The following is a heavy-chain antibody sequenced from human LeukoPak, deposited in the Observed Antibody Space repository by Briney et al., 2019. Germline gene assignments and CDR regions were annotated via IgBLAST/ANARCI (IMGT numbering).Heavy chain of an antibody. CDR3: ATDRGSGWYPASDY. CDR1: GYTFTSYD. CDR2: MNPNSGNT. D-gene: IGHD6-19*01. V-gene: IGHV1-8*02. Sequence: ASVKVSCKASGYTFTSYDINWVRQATGQGLEWMGWMNPNSGNTGYAQKFQGRVTMTEDTSTDTAYMELSSLRSEDTAVYYCATDRGSGWYPASDYWGQGTLVTVSS. J-gene: IGHJ4*02.